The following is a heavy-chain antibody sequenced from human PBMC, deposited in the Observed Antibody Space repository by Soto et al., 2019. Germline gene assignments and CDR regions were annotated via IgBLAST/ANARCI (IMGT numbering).Heavy chain of an antibody. Sequence: QVQLLRSGAAVKKPGASVKISCRASGYTFTSFAMHWVRQAPGQRIEWMGWINAGNGNTKYSQSFQGRITITGDTSASTAYMELSSLRSEDTAVYYCARGSSDWFPYFDYWAQGTLVTVSS. CDR1: GYTFTSFA. J-gene: IGHJ4*02. V-gene: IGHV1-3*01. CDR3: ARGSSDWFPYFDY. CDR2: INAGNGNT. D-gene: IGHD3-9*01.